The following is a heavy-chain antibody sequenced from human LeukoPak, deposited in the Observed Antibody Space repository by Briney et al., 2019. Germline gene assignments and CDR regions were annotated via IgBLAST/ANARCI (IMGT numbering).Heavy chain of an antibody. J-gene: IGHJ6*03. CDR2: IYSGGST. CDR3: AKGSKEVLFTRDHYMDV. CDR1: GFTVSSNY. V-gene: IGHV3-66*01. Sequence: GGSLRLSCAASGFTVSSNYMSWVRQAPGKGLEWVSVIYSGGSTYYADSVKGRFTISRDNSKNTLYLQMNSLRAEDTAVYYCAKGSKEVLFTRDHYMDVWGKGTTVTISS. D-gene: IGHD3-3*01.